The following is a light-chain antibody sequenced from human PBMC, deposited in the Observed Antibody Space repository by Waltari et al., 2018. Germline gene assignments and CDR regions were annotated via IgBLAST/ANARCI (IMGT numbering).Light chain of an antibody. Sequence: DIVLTQSPGTLSLSPGARATLSCRASQSATSTYLAWYQQKPGQAPRLLIYGASNRATGIPDRFSGSGSGTDFTLTISRLEPEDFAVYYCQQYASSPRTFGQGTKLEI. CDR2: GAS. V-gene: IGKV3-20*01. CDR1: QSATSTY. J-gene: IGKJ2*01. CDR3: QQYASSPRT.